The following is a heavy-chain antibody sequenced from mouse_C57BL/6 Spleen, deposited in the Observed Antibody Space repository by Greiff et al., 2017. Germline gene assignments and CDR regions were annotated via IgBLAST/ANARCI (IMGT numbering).Heavy chain of an antibody. CDR2: IYPGDGDT. J-gene: IGHJ4*01. V-gene: IGHV1-82*01. Sequence: VKLMESGPELVKPGASVKISCKASGYAFSSSWMNWVKQRPGKGLEWIGRIYPGDGDTNYNGKFKGKATLTADKSSSTAYMQLSSLTSEDSAVYFCARSLDSSGYEAMDYWGQGTSVTVSS. D-gene: IGHD3-2*02. CDR3: ARSLDSSGYEAMDY. CDR1: GYAFSSSW.